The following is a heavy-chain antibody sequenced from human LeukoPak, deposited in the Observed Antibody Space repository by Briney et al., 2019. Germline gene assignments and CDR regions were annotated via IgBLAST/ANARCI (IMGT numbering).Heavy chain of an antibody. D-gene: IGHD3-10*01. V-gene: IGHV3-23*01. J-gene: IGHJ4*02. CDR2: IRGSGDIT. CDR1: GFTFSSYA. CDR3: AKLTYGSGTYGAFYY. Sequence: GGSLRLSCAASGFTFSSYAMSWVRQAPGKGLEWVSGIRGSGDITFYADSLKGRFTISRDNSKNTLYLQMNSLRAEDTAVYYCAKLTYGSGTYGAFYYWGQGTLVTVST.